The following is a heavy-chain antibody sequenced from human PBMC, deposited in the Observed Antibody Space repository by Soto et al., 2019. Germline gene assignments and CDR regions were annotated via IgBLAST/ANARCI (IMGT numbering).Heavy chain of an antibody. J-gene: IGHJ6*02. Sequence: ASVKVSCKASGGTFSSYAISWVRQAPGQGLEWMGGIIPIFGTANYAQKFQGRVTITADESTSTAYMELSSLRSEDTAVYYCARSKTDRGYNPWGGDVWGQGTTVTVSS. CDR3: ARSKTDRGYNPWGGDV. D-gene: IGHD6-25*01. CDR1: GGTFSSYA. CDR2: IIPIFGTA. V-gene: IGHV1-69*13.